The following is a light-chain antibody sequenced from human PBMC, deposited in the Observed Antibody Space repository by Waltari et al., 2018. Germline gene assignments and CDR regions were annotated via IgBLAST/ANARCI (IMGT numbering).Light chain of an antibody. CDR2: DAS. CDR3: QHYSPYSWT. Sequence: DIQMTQSPSTLSASVGDRVTIPCRASQSISSWLAWYQQKPGKAPKLLIYDASSLESGVPSRFSGSGSGTEFTLTISSLQPDDFATYYCQHYSPYSWTFGQGTKVEIK. CDR1: QSISSW. V-gene: IGKV1-5*01. J-gene: IGKJ1*01.